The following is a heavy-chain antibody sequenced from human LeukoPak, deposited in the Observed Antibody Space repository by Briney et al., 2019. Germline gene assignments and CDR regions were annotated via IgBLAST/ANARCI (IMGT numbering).Heavy chain of an antibody. CDR3: ARDHAGAYCGGDCYSGGSPY. D-gene: IGHD2-21*02. J-gene: IGHJ4*02. Sequence: GASVTVSCKASGGTFSSYAISWVRQAPGQGLEWMGGIIPIFGTANYAQKLQGRVTITADESTSTAYMELSSLRSEDTAVYYCARDHAGAYCGGDCYSGGSPYWGQGTLVTVPS. V-gene: IGHV1-69*13. CDR1: GGTFSSYA. CDR2: IIPIFGTA.